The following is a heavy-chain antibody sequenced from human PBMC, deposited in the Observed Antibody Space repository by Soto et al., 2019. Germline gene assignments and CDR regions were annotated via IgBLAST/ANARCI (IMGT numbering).Heavy chain of an antibody. V-gene: IGHV6-1*01. CDR2: TYYRTKWYN. Sequence: PSQTLSLTRAISGDSPSHNSTASNSISQSPSRGLEWLGRTYYRTKWYNNYAVSVKSRITINPDTSRNQFSLQLNSVPPEDTAVYYCARDGLRVAAHNWFAAWGQGTLVTVSS. CDR1: GDSPSHNSTA. CDR3: ARDGLRVAAHNWFAA. J-gene: IGHJ5*02. D-gene: IGHD2-15*01.